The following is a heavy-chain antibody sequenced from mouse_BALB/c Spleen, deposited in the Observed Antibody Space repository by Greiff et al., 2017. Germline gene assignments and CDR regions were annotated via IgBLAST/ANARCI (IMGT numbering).Heavy chain of an antibody. CDR2: IDPENGNT. CDR3: AELTGTSAY. Sequence: VQLQQSGAELVRPGALVKLSCKASGFNIKDYYMHWVKQRPEQGLEWIGWIDPENGNTIYDPKFLGQASITADTSSNTTYLQHSSLTSEDTAVYYCAELTGTSAYWGQGTLVTVSA. CDR1: GFNIKDYY. D-gene: IGHD4-1*01. V-gene: IGHV14-1*02. J-gene: IGHJ3*01.